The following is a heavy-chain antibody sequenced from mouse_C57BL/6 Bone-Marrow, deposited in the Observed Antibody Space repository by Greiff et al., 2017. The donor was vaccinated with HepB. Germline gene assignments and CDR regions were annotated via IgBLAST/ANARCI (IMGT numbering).Heavy chain of an antibody. Sequence: VQLQQSGPELVKPGASVKIPCKASGYTFTDYNMDWVKQSHGKSLEWIGDINPNNGGTIYNQKFKGKATLTVDKSSSTAYMELRSLTSEDTAVYYCALYYGYDSAMDYWGQGTSVTVSS. CDR2: INPNNGGT. V-gene: IGHV1-18*01. J-gene: IGHJ4*01. CDR1: GYTFTDYN. D-gene: IGHD2-2*01. CDR3: ALYYGYDSAMDY.